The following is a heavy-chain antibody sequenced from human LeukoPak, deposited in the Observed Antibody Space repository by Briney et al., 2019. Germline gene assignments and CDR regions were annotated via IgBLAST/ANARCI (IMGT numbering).Heavy chain of an antibody. CDR3: ARDRVMCGVCYHWYFDL. V-gene: IGHV1-69*05. D-gene: IGHD2-8*02. CDR2: IVPIFGTA. J-gene: IGHJ2*01. CDR1: GGTFSSYA. Sequence: SVKVSCKASGGTFSSYAISWVRQAPGQGLEWMGRIVPIFGTANYAQKFQGRVTITTDESTSTAYMELSSLRSEDTAVYYCARDRVMCGVCYHWYFDLWGRGTLVTVSS.